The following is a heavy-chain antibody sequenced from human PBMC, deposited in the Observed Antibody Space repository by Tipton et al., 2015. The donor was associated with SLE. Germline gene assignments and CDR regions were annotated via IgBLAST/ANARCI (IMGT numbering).Heavy chain of an antibody. CDR1: GFNFRGYW. V-gene: IGHV3-7*01. J-gene: IGHJ5*02. Sequence: SLRLSCAASGFNFRGYWMTWVRQAPGKGPEWLADISQNGDETRYVDSVRGRFTVSRDNAGKSLYLQMNSLRVEDTAVYFCAGDDYASGITWGQGTLVTVSS. CDR3: AGDDYASGIT. CDR2: ISQNGDET. D-gene: IGHD3-10*01.